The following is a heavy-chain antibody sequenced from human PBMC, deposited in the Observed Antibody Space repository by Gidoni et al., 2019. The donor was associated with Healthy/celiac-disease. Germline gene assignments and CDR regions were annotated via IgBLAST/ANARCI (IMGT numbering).Heavy chain of an antibody. CDR3: ARDRGPNYGDWYFDL. V-gene: IGHV3-33*01. Sequence: QVQLVESGGGVVQPGRSLRLSCAASGFTFSSYGMHWVRQAPGKGLEWVTVIWYDGSNKYYADSVKGRFTISRDNSQNTLYLQMNSLRAEDTAVYYCARDRGPNYGDWYFDLWGRGTLVTVSS. CDR2: IWYDGSNK. CDR1: GFTFSSYG. J-gene: IGHJ2*01. D-gene: IGHD4-17*01.